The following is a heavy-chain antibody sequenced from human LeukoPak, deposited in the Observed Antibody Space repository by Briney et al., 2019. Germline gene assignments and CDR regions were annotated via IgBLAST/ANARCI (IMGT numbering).Heavy chain of an antibody. J-gene: IGHJ4*02. V-gene: IGHV1-69*13. D-gene: IGHD5-24*01. CDR1: GYTLTELS. CDR2: IIPIFGTA. Sequence: SVKVSCKVSGYTLTELSMHWVRQAPGQGLEWMGGIIPIFGTANCAQKFQGRVTITVDESTSTAYMELSSLRSEDTAVYYCAREGGYNPRGGFDYWGQGTLVTVSS. CDR3: AREGGYNPRGGFDY.